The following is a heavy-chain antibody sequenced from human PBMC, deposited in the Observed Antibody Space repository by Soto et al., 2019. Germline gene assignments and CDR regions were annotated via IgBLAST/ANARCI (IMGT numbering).Heavy chain of an antibody. CDR2: IDPSDSYT. Sequence: PGESLKIPCKGSGYSFTSYWVSWVRQMPGKGLEWMGRIDPSDSYTNYSPSFQGHVTISADKSISTAYLQWSSLKASDTAMYYCASYQPIGIAAAAGEYGMDVWGQGTTVTVSS. V-gene: IGHV5-10-1*01. CDR3: ASYQPIGIAAAAGEYGMDV. J-gene: IGHJ6*02. CDR1: GYSFTSYW. D-gene: IGHD6-13*01.